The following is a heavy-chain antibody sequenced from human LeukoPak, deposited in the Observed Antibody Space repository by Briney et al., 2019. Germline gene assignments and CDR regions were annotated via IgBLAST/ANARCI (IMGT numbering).Heavy chain of an antibody. Sequence: GGSLRLSCAASVFTFSTYDMNWVRQAPGKGLEWVSYMSSGGSTIYNADSVKDRCTISRDSAKNSLYLKMNSLRAEATAVSYCATQPPPQQRFDSGNYYYYYMDVWGKGTTVTVSS. CDR2: MSSGGSTI. J-gene: IGHJ6*03. CDR1: VFTFSTYD. CDR3: ATQPPPQQRFDSGNYYYYYMDV. D-gene: IGHD3-10*01. V-gene: IGHV3-48*03.